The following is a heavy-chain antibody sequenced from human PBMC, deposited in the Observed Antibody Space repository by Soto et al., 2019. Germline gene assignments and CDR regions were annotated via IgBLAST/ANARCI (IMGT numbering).Heavy chain of an antibody. Sequence: SETLSLTCAVYGGSFSGYYWSWIRQPPGKGLEWIGEINHSGSTNYNPSLKSRVTISVDTSKNQFSLKLSSVTAADTAVYYCARGPYITIFGVVHDKGWFDPWGQGTLVTVSS. CDR1: GGSFSGYY. CDR3: ARGPYITIFGVVHDKGWFDP. CDR2: INHSGST. V-gene: IGHV4-34*01. D-gene: IGHD3-3*01. J-gene: IGHJ5*02.